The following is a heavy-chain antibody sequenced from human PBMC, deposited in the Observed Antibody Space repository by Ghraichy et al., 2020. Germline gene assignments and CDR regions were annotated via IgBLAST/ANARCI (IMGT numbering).Heavy chain of an antibody. J-gene: IGHJ6*02. D-gene: IGHD6-19*01. CDR1: GFTFSSYW. V-gene: IGHV3-74*01. CDR2: INSDGSST. CDR3: ARDSPSGWFYYYYGMDV. Sequence: ETLSLTCAASGFTFSSYWMHWVRQAPGKGLVWVSRINSDGSSTSYADSVKGRFTISRDNAKNTLYLQMNSLRAEDTAVYYCARDSPSGWFYYYYGMDVWGQGTTVTVSS.